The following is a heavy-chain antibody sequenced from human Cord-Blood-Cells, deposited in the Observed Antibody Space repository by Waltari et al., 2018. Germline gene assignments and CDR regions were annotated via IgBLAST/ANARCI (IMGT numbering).Heavy chain of an antibody. CDR1: GGSISSYY. CDR3: ARVAGYCSSTSCYTDDYYYYMDV. CDR2: IYYSGST. D-gene: IGHD2-2*02. J-gene: IGHJ6*03. V-gene: IGHV4-59*01. Sequence: QVQLQESGPGLVKPSETLSLTCTVSGGSISSYYWRWIPHPPGTGLEWIGYIYYSGSTNYNPSLKSRVTISVDTSKNQFSLKLSSVTAADTAVYYCARVAGYCSSTSCYTDDYYYYMDVWGKGTTVTVSS.